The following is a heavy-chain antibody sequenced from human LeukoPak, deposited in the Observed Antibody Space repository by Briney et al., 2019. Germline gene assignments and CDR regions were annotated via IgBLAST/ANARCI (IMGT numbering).Heavy chain of an antibody. CDR1: GGSISNYY. CDR3: AREIWYGGFFDY. Sequence: SETLSLTCTVSGGSISNYYWSWIRRPPGRGLEWIGYIYYSGNTGYNPSLESRVTISVDTSKNQFSLKLSSVTAADTAVYYCAREIWYGGFFDYWGPGTLVTVSS. V-gene: IGHV4-59*01. D-gene: IGHD1-26*01. CDR2: IYYSGNT. J-gene: IGHJ4*02.